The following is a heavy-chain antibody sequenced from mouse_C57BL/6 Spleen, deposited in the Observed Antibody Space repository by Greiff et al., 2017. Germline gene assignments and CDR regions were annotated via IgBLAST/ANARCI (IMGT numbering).Heavy chain of an antibody. CDR3: ARRVTGTYYAMDY. CDR1: GYTFTSYW. Sequence: QVQLKQPGAELVKPGASVKLSCKASGYTFTSYWMHWVKQRPGQGLEWIGMIHPNSGSTNYNEKFKSKATLTVDKSSSTAYMQLSSLTSEDSAVYYCARRVTGTYYAMDYWGQGTSVTVSS. D-gene: IGHD4-1*01. CDR2: IHPNSGST. J-gene: IGHJ4*01. V-gene: IGHV1-64*01.